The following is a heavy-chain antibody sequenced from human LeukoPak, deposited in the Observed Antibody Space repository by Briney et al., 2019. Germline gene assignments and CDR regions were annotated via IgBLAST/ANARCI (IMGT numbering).Heavy chain of an antibody. CDR1: GYTFTGYY. J-gene: IGHJ4*02. Sequence: ASVKVSCKASGYTFTGYYMHWVRQAPGQGLEWMGWINPNSGGTNYAPKFQGRVTVLRDTSINTIYLDLTSLTSDDTAVYYCAREPYTTSSDRHEKAFDYWGQGTPVTVSS. V-gene: IGHV1-2*02. CDR3: AREPYTTSSDRHEKAFDY. CDR2: INPNSGGT. D-gene: IGHD6-6*01.